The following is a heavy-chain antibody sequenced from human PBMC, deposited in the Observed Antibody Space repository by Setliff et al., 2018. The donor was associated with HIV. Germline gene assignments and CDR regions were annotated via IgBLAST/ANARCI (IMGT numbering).Heavy chain of an antibody. J-gene: IGHJ1*01. CDR3: ARKPAPSSSASYFRH. CDR1: GYTFTSYY. Sequence: ASVKVSCKASGYTFTSYYMHCVRQAPGQGLEWMGIINPSSGSTTYAQKFQSRVTMTRYTSTSTVYMELSSLRSEDTAVYYCARKPAPSSSASYFRHWGQGTPVTVSS. V-gene: IGHV1-46*01. CDR2: INPSSGST. D-gene: IGHD6-6*01.